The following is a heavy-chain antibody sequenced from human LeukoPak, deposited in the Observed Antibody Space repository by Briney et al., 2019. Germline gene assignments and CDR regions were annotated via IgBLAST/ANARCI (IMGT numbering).Heavy chain of an antibody. CDR1: GFTFSSYW. J-gene: IGHJ4*02. CDR3: ARGGYYGSSGYYNFDY. V-gene: IGHV3-74*01. Sequence: GGSLRLSCPASGFTFSSYWMHWVRQAPGKGLVWVSRISTDGSATDYADSVKGRFAISRDNAKNTLYLQMNSLRAEDTAVYYCARGGYYGSSGYYNFDYWGQGILVTVSS. D-gene: IGHD3-22*01. CDR2: ISTDGSAT.